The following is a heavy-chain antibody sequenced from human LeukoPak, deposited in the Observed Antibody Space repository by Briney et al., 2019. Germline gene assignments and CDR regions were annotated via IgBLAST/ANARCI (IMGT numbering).Heavy chain of an antibody. CDR2: INHSGST. J-gene: IGHJ6*02. CDR3: ARGFPAGYRFPQYYYGMDV. D-gene: IGHD1-1*01. V-gene: IGHV4-34*01. CDR1: GGSFSGYY. Sequence: SETLSLTRAVYGGSFSGYYWSWIRQPPGKGLEWIGEINHSGSTNYNPSLKSRVTISVDTSKNQFSLKLSSVTAADTAVYYCARGFPAGYRFPQYYYGMDVWGQGTTVTVSS.